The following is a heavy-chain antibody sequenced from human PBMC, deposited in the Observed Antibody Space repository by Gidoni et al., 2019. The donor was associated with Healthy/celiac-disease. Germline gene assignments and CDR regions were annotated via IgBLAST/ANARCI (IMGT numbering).Heavy chain of an antibody. Sequence: QLQLQQWGAGLLRPSESLSLTCAVYGGSFSGYYWRWIRQPPGKGLEWIGEINHSGSTNYNPSLKSRVTISVDTSKNQFSLKLSSVTAADTAVYYCARGRHSYDYVWGSYSEPIDYWGQGTLVTVSS. CDR2: INHSGST. CDR3: ARGRHSYDYVWGSYSEPIDY. J-gene: IGHJ4*02. V-gene: IGHV4-34*01. CDR1: GGSFSGYY. D-gene: IGHD3-16*01.